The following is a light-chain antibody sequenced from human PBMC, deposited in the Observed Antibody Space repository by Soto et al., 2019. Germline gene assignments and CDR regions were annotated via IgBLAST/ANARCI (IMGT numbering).Light chain of an antibody. Sequence: EIVLTQSPATLSLSPWERATLSCRASQSVRSFLAWYQLKPGQAPRLLIYGASSRATGIPDRFSGSGSGTDCTLTISRLEPEDFAVYCCQQRSNWPRTFGQGTKVDIK. J-gene: IGKJ1*01. CDR1: QSVRSF. CDR3: QQRSNWPRT. V-gene: IGKV3-11*01. CDR2: GAS.